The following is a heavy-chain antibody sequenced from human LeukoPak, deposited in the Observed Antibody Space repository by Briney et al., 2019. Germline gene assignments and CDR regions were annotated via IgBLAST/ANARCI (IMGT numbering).Heavy chain of an antibody. CDR1: GGTFSSYG. V-gene: IGHV1-18*01. J-gene: IGHJ4*01. CDR3: ARVYDSSGYFHPDY. D-gene: IGHD3-22*01. CDR2: ISAYNGNT. Sequence: ASVKVSCKASGGTFSSYGISWVRQAPGQGLEWMGWISAYNGNTNYAQKLQGRVTMTTDTSTSTAYMELRSLRSDDTAVYYCARVYDSSGYFHPDYWGQGTLVTVSS.